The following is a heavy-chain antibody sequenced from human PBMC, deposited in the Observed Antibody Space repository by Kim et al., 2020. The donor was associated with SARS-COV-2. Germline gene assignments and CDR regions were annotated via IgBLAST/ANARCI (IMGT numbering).Heavy chain of an antibody. CDR3: ARFKGSGFIAKLFIQYYFDY. J-gene: IGHJ4*02. D-gene: IGHD3-22*01. V-gene: IGHV4-31*03. CDR1: GGSISSGGYY. Sequence: SETLSLTCTVSGGSISSGGYYWSWIRQHPGKGLEWIGYIYYSGSTYYNPSLKSRVTISVDTSKNQFSLKLSSVTAADTAVYYCARFKGSGFIAKLFIQYYFDYWGQGTLVTVSS. CDR2: IYYSGST.